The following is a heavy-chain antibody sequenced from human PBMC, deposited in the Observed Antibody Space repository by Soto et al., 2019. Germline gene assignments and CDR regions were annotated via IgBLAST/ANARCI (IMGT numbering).Heavy chain of an antibody. CDR2: IDYNGVT. CDR1: GGSIYRSGYY. V-gene: IGHV4-39*01. CDR3: GKVLVGATGHTDSDS. Sequence: SETLPLTCTVSGGSIYRSGYYWGWIRQPPGRGLEWIGNIDYNGVTYSNPSLKSRVTISRDTSKNQFSLKLTSVTAADTALYYCGKVLVGATGHTDSDSWRPGTLATVSS. J-gene: IGHJ5*01. D-gene: IGHD2-15*01.